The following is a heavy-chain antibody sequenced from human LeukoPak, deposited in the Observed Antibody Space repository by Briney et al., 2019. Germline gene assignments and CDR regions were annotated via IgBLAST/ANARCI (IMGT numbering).Heavy chain of an antibody. J-gene: IGHJ4*02. D-gene: IGHD2-2*02. CDR1: GFTFSSYA. CDR2: ISGSGGST. Sequence: GGSLRLSCAASGFTFSSYAMSWVRQAPGKGLEWVSAISGSGGSTYYADSVKGRFTISRDNSKNTLYLQMNSLRAEDTAVYYCASGCTSCYTGAFDYWGQGTLVTVSS. V-gene: IGHV3-23*01. CDR3: ASGCTSCYTGAFDY.